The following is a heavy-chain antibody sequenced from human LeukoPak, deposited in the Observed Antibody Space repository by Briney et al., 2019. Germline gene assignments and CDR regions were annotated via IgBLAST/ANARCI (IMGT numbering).Heavy chain of an antibody. D-gene: IGHD2-15*01. V-gene: IGHV3-48*03. Sequence: GGSLRLSCAASGFTFSSYEMNWVRQAPGKGPEWVSYISSSGSTIYYADSVKGRFTISRDNAKNSLYLQMNSLRAEDTAVYYCARVGIGYCSGGSCYSAESDWGQGTLVTVSS. CDR2: ISSSGSTI. CDR1: GFTFSSYE. J-gene: IGHJ4*02. CDR3: ARVGIGYCSGGSCYSAESD.